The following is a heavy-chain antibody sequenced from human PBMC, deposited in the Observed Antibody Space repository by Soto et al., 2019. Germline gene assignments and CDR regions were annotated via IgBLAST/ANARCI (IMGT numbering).Heavy chain of an antibody. V-gene: IGHV4-4*07. CDR3: VRDGTKTLRDWFDP. J-gene: IGHJ5*02. CDR2: IYATGTT. Sequence: PAETLSLTCTVSGASISGFYWSWVRKSAGKGLEWIGRIYATGTTDYNPSLKSRVMMSVDTSKKQFSLKLRSVTAADTAVYYCVRDGTKTLRDWFDPWGQGISVTVSS. CDR1: GASISGFY. D-gene: IGHD1-1*01.